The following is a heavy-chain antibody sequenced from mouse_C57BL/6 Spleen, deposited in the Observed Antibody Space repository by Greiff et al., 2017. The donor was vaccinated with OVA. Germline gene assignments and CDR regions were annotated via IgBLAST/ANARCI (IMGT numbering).Heavy chain of an antibody. J-gene: IGHJ3*01. V-gene: IGHV1-26*01. CDR1: GYTFTDYY. CDR2: INPNNGGT. CDR3: ASYYSWAY. D-gene: IGHD1-1*01. Sequence: EVQLQQSGPELVKPGASVKISCKASGYTFTDYYMNWVKQSHGKSLEWIGDINPNNGGTSYNQKFKGKATLTVDKSSSTAYMELRSLTSEDSAVYYCASYYSWAYWGQGTLVTVSA.